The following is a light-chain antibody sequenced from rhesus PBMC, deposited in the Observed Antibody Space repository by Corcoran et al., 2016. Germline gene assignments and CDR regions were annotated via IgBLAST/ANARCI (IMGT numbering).Light chain of an antibody. J-gene: IGKJ4*01. V-gene: IGKV1-25*01. CDR1: QGSSNY. CDR3: QQHNSYPRP. CDR2: DAS. Sequence: DIQMTQSPSSLSASVGDTVTITCQASQGSSNYLAWYQQKPGKAPKLLIYDASTLKSGVPSSFGGSGSGTEVTLTIRRLLPEDFATYYCQQHNSYPRPFVGWTKVDLK.